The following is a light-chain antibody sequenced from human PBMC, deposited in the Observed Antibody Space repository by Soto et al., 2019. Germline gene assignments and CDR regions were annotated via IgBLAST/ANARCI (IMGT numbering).Light chain of an antibody. J-gene: IGKJ1*01. CDR3: QHYNSYSEA. Sequence: IRMTQSPSSFSASTGDRVSITCRATQDIGTYLAWYQQIPGKAPKLLIYDASTLQTGVPSRFSGSGSGTEFTLTISSLQPDDFATHYCQHYNSYSEAFGQGTKVDIK. V-gene: IGKV1-8*01. CDR1: QDIGTY. CDR2: DAS.